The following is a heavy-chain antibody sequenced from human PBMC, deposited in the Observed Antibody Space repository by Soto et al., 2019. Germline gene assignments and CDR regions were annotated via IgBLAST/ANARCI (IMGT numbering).Heavy chain of an antibody. CDR1: GFTFSRYW. V-gene: IGHV3-74*01. D-gene: IGHD3-22*01. CDR2: IKGDGSRT. CDR3: VRGAEGAYYHDY. Sequence: EVQLVESGGGLVQPGGSLRLSCAASGFTFSRYWMHWVRQVPGKGLVWVSRIKGDGSRTAYADSVKGRFTISRDNAENTVYPQMNSLRGEDTAVYYCVRGAEGAYYHDYWGQGTLVTVSS. J-gene: IGHJ4*02.